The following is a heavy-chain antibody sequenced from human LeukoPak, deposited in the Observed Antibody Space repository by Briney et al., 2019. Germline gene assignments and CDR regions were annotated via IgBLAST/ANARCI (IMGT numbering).Heavy chain of an antibody. V-gene: IGHV4-4*07. CDR2: IYSSGST. CDR1: DGSISTYY. Sequence: SETLSLTCTVSDGSISTYYWSWIRQPAGKGLEWIGRIYSSGSTNYNPSLKSRVTMSVDTSKNQFSLKLTSVTAADTAVYYCARVVVTPLYYFDYWGQGTLVTVSS. CDR3: ARVVVTPLYYFDY. D-gene: IGHD2-21*01. J-gene: IGHJ4*02.